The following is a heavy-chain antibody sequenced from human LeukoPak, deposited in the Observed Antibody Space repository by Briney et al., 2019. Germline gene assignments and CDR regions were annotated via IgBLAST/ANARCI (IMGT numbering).Heavy chain of an antibody. D-gene: IGHD6-13*01. V-gene: IGHV1-24*01. CDR1: GYTLTELS. Sequence: ASVKVSCKVSGYTLTELSMHWVRQAPGKGLEWMGGFDPEDGETIYAQKFQGRVTMTEDTSTDTAYMELSSLRSEGTAVYYCATPPPGIAAAGLSSWGQGTLVTVSS. CDR3: ATPPPGIAAAGLSS. J-gene: IGHJ5*02. CDR2: FDPEDGET.